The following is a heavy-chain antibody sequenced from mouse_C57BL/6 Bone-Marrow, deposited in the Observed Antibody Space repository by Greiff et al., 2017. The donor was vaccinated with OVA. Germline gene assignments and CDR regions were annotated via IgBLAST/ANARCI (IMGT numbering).Heavy chain of an antibody. V-gene: IGHV1-81*01. CDR2: IYPRSGNT. J-gene: IGHJ1*03. Sequence: QVQLQQSGAELARPGASVKLSCKASGYTFTSYGISWVKQRTGQGLEWIGEIYPRSGNTYYNEKFKGKATLTADKSSSPAYMELRRLTSEDSAVYFCARSVWYFDVWGTGTTVTVSS. CDR3: ARSVWYFDV. CDR1: GYTFTSYG.